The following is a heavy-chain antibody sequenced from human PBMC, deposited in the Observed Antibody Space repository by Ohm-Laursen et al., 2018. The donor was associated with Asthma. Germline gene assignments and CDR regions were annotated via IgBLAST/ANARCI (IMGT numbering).Heavy chain of an antibody. J-gene: IGHJ5*02. CDR2: IKQDGSEK. CDR3: ARDGLYGGQVIDWFDP. D-gene: IGHD4/OR15-4a*01. CDR1: GFTFSSYW. Sequence: SLRLSCTASGFTFSSYWMSWVRQAPGKGLEWVANIKQDGSEKYYVDSVKGQFTISRDNAKNSLYLQMNSLRAEDTAVYYCARDGLYGGQVIDWFDPWGQGTLVTVSS. V-gene: IGHV3-7*05.